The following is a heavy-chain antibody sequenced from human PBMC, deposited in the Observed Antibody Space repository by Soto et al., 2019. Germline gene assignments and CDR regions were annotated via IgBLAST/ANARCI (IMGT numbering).Heavy chain of an antibody. V-gene: IGHV4-39*07. D-gene: IGHD2-15*01. CDR2: IYYSGST. CDR3: ARDFEYCSGGRCSNDYCYGMDV. CDR1: GGSISSSSYY. J-gene: IGHJ6*02. Sequence: PSETLSLTCTVSGGSISSSSYYWGWIRQPPGKGLEWIGSIYYSGSTYYNPSLKSRVTASVDTSKNQFSLKLSSVTAADTAVYYCARDFEYCSGGRCSNDYCYGMDVWGQGTTVTVSS.